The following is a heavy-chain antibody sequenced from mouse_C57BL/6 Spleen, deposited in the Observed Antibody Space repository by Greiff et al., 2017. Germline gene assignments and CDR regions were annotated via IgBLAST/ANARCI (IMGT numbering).Heavy chain of an antibody. Sequence: EVQLQQSGPELVKPGASVKIPCTASGYKFTDYNMDWVKQSHGKSLEWIGDINPKNGGTIYTSKFQGKATLTADKSSSTAYMELRSLTSEDASVCYYARFGNCAWFAYWGQGTLVTVSA. J-gene: IGHJ3*01. CDR2: INPKNGGT. CDR3: ARFGNCAWFAY. D-gene: IGHD2-1*01. CDR1: GYKFTDYN. V-gene: IGHV1-18*01.